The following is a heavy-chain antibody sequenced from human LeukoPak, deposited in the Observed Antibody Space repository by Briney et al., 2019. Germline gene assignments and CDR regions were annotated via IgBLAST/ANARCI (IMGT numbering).Heavy chain of an antibody. V-gene: IGHV1-69*13. D-gene: IGHD6-13*01. CDR1: GGTFSSYA. CDR2: IIPIFGTA. CDR3: ARYSSSWTYYYYYGMDV. J-gene: IGHJ6*02. Sequence: SVKVSCKASGGTFSSYAINWVRQAPGQGLEWMGGIIPIFGTANYAQKFQGRVTITADESTSTAYMELSSLRSEDTAVYYCARYSSSWTYYYYYGMDVWGQGTTVTVSS.